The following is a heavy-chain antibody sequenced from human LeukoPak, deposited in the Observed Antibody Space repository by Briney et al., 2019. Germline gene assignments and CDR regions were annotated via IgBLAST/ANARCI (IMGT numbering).Heavy chain of an antibody. CDR2: INPSGRT. J-gene: IGHJ5*02. D-gene: IGHD3-10*01. CDR3: ARQRQNYYGSGSYLFRGWFDP. CDR1: SGSLSDKY. V-gene: IGHV4-34*01. Sequence: SETLSLTCGVYSGSLSDKYWSWIRQPPGKGLEWIGEINPSGRTNYNPSLKSRVTMSIDTSKNQFSLKLSSVTAADTAVYYCARQRQNYYGSGSYLFRGWFDPWGQGTLVTVSS.